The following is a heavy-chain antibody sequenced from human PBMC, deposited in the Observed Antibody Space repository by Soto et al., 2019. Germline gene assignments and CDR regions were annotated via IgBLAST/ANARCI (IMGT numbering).Heavy chain of an antibody. V-gene: IGHV1-46*01. CDR1: GYTFTIYY. J-gene: IGHJ4*02. D-gene: IGHD3-22*01. Sequence: GASVKVSCKASGYTFTIYYMHWVRQAPGQGLEWMGIINPSGGSTSYAQKFQGRVTMTRDTSTSTVYMELSSLRSEDTAVYYCAANYDSSGYLEVYFDYWGQGTLVTVSS. CDR2: INPSGGST. CDR3: AANYDSSGYLEVYFDY.